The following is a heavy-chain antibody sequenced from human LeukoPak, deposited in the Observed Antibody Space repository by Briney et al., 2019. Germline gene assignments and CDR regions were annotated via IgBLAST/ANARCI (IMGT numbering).Heavy chain of an antibody. CDR3: ARGTPYDSSGYDY. Sequence: GASVTVSFTASGYTFTIYGISWVRQAPGQGLEWMGWISAYNGNTNYAQKLQGRVTMTTDTSTSTAYMELRSLRSDDTAVYYCARGTPYDSSGYDYWGQGTLVTVSS. D-gene: IGHD3-22*01. CDR1: GYTFTIYG. CDR2: ISAYNGNT. V-gene: IGHV1-18*01. J-gene: IGHJ4*02.